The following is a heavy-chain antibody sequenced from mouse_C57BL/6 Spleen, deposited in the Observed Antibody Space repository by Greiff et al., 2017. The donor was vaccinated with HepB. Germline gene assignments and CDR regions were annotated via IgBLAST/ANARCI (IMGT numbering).Heavy chain of an antibody. CDR1: GYTFTDYE. CDR2: IDPETGGT. Sequence: VKLMESGAELVRPGASVTLSCKASGYTFTDYEMHWVKQTPVHGLEWIGAIDPETGGTAYNQKFKGKAILTADKSSSTAYMELRSLTSEDSAGYYCTRSGVGRDFDYWGQGTTLTVSS. D-gene: IGHD4-1*01. J-gene: IGHJ2*01. CDR3: TRSGVGRDFDY. V-gene: IGHV1-15*01.